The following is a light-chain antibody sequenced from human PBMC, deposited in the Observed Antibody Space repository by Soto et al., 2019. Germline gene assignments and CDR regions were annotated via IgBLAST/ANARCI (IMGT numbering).Light chain of an antibody. J-gene: IGLJ2*01. Sequence: QSALTQPACVSGSPGQSITISCTGTSSDVGGYNYVPWYQQHPGKAPKLMIYEVSNRPSGVSNRFSGSKSGNTASLTISGLQAEDEADYYWSSYTSSSTPVFGGGTKLTVL. CDR1: SSDVGGYNY. V-gene: IGLV2-14*01. CDR2: EVS. CDR3: SSYTSSSTPV.